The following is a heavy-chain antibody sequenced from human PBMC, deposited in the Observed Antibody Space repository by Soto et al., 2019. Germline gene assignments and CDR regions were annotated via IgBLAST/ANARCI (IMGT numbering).Heavy chain of an antibody. V-gene: IGHV1-69*01. J-gene: IGHJ4*02. CDR1: GGTFSSYA. CDR2: IIPIFGTA. CDR3: ARVGRDGYNQYYFDY. Sequence: QVQLVQSGAEVKKPGSSVKVSCKASGGTFSSYAISWVRQAPGRGLEWMGGIIPIFGTANYAQKFQGRVTITADESTSTAYMELSSLRSEDTAVYYCARVGRDGYNQYYFDYWGQGTLVTVSS. D-gene: IGHD5-12*01.